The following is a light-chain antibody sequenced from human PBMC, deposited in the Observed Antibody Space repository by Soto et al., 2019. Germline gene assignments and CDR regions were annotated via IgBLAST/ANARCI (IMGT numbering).Light chain of an antibody. V-gene: IGKV1-12*01. CDR2: GAT. CDR1: QGTNNY. J-gene: IGKJ1*01. Sequence: DIQMTQSRSSVSASGGDRVIITCRASQGTNNYLARYQQMPGKAPTLIIYGATTLQSGVPSRFNGCGSGTDFTLSICSLQPEDFATYYSQHTNIYPESFRPGTKVEIK. CDR3: QHTNIYPES.